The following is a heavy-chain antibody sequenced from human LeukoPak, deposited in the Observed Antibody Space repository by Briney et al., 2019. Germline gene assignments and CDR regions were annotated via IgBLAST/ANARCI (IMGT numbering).Heavy chain of an antibody. CDR2: FYPGDSDI. Sequence: GESLKISCKGSGYSSTSYWMGWARQMPGKGLEWMGIFYPGDSDIRYSPSFQGQVTISVAKSITTAYLQWSSLKASDTAMYYCAGRGITVSADTFDIWGQGTMVTVSS. CDR3: AGRGITVSADTFDI. CDR1: GYSSTSYW. D-gene: IGHD6-19*01. V-gene: IGHV5-51*01. J-gene: IGHJ3*02.